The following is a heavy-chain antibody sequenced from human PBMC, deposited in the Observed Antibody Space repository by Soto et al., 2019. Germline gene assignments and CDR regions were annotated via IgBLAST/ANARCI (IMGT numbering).Heavy chain of an antibody. D-gene: IGHD3-22*01. J-gene: IGHJ4*02. CDR3: ARGYFDSRGYPLFDY. V-gene: IGHV5-51*01. Sequence: GESLKISCKGSGYRFTSYWIGWVRQMPGKGLEWMGIIYPGDSDTRYSPSFQGQVTISADKSISTAYLQWSSLKASDTAMYYCARGYFDSRGYPLFDYWGRGTLVPVAS. CDR1: GYRFTSYW. CDR2: IYPGDSDT.